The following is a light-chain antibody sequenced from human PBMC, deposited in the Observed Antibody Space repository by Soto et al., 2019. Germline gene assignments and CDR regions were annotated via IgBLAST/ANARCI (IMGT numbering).Light chain of an antibody. Sequence: DIQMTQSPSSLSPSVGDRVTITCRASQDIRRYLSWYQQKTGTAPKFLIYSASGLHSGVPSRFSGSGSGTDFTLTISSLQPEEFATYYCLQTYSTPWTFGQGTKVDIK. CDR3: LQTYSTPWT. CDR1: QDIRRY. J-gene: IGKJ1*01. V-gene: IGKV1-39*01. CDR2: SAS.